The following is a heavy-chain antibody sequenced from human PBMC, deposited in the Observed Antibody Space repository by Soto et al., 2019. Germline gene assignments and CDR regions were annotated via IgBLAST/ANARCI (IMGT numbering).Heavy chain of an antibody. Sequence: SETLSLTCTVSGGSFGNGGYYWTWIRQHPGKGREWIGYIYYSGSTYYNPSLKSRVTISVDTSKNQFSLKQTSVTAADTAVYYCARDVTDFWSGHEGMDVWGQGTTVTVSS. CDR3: ARDVTDFWSGHEGMDV. CDR2: IYYSGST. V-gene: IGHV4-31*03. CDR1: GGSFGNGGYY. J-gene: IGHJ6*02. D-gene: IGHD3-3*01.